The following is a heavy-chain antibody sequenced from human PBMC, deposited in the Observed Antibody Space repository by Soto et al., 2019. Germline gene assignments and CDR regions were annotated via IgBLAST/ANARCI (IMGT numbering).Heavy chain of an antibody. V-gene: IGHV4-34*01. J-gene: IGHJ6*02. D-gene: IGHD2-21*02. CDR3: ARDLWGYCGTDCYPLDV. CDR2: INHSGST. CDR1: WGSCSDLS. Sequence: PSETLSLTCAVVWGSCSDLSWSWIRQPPGTGLEWIGEINHSGSTNYNPSLKSRVTISVDTSKNQFSLKLTSVTAADTAVYYCARDLWGYCGTDCYPLDVWGQGTTVTVSS.